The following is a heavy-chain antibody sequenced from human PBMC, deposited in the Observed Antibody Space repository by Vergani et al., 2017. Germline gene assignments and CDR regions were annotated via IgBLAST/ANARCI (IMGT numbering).Heavy chain of an antibody. CDR2: ISGSGGST. D-gene: IGHD5-12*01. Sequence: EVQLLESGGDLVQPGGSLRLSCAASGFTFNHYAMNWVRQAPGKGLEWVSGISGSGGSTYYAGSVKGRFTISRDSSKNKLYLQMNSLSAGDKAVYYCAKANPRNSGYDYLYYDHAMDVWGQGTTVTVSS. CDR3: AKANPRNSGYDYLYYDHAMDV. V-gene: IGHV3-23*01. J-gene: IGHJ6*02. CDR1: GFTFNHYA.